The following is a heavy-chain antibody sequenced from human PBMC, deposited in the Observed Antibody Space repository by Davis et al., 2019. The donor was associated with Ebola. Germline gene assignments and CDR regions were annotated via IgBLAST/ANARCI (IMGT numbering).Heavy chain of an antibody. CDR2: ISSSSSTI. Sequence: PGGSLRLSCAASGFTFSSYSMNWVRQAPGKGLEWVSYISSSSSTIYYADSVKGRFTISRDNAKNSLYLQMNSLRDEDTAVYYCARPTWGPYYYYGMDVWGKGTTVTVSS. CDR1: GFTFSSYS. J-gene: IGHJ6*04. CDR3: ARPTWGPYYYYGMDV. V-gene: IGHV3-48*02. D-gene: IGHD3-16*01.